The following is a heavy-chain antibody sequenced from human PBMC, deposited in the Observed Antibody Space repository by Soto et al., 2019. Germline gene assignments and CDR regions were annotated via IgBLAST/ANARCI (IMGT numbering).Heavy chain of an antibody. CDR1: GFTFSSYS. J-gene: IGHJ3*02. CDR2: ISSSSSYI. D-gene: IGHD1-26*01. CDR3: ARGEGDPQTDALDI. Sequence: EVQLVESGGGLVKPGGSLRLYCAASGFTFSSYSMNWVRQAPGKGLEWVSSISSSSSYIYYADSVKGRFTISRDNAKNSLYLQMNSLRAEDTAVYYCARGEGDPQTDALDILGQGTMVTVSS. V-gene: IGHV3-21*01.